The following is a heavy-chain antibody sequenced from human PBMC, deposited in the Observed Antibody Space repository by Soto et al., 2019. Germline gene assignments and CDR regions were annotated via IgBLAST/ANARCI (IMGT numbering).Heavy chain of an antibody. V-gene: IGHV2-5*02. D-gene: IGHD2-21*02. CDR1: GFSLSTSGVG. J-gene: IGHJ4*02. CDR3: ARRQTYCGGNCYSGFDY. Sequence: QITLKESGPTLVKPTQTLTLTCTFSGFSLSTSGVGVGWIRQPPGKALEWLALIYWDDDKRYSPSLKSRLTITKDTSKTQVVLTMTNRDPVDTATYYCARRQTYCGGNCYSGFDYWGQGTLVTVSS. CDR2: IYWDDDK.